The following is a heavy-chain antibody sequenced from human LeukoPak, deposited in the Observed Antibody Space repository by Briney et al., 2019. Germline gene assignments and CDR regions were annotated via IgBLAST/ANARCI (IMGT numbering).Heavy chain of an antibody. J-gene: IGHJ5*02. CDR1: GGSISSSSYY. V-gene: IGHV4-61*05. D-gene: IGHD1-20*01. Sequence: PSETLSLTCTVSGGSISSSSYYWNWIRQPPGKGLEWIGYIYYSGSTNYNPSLKSRVTISVDTSKNQFSLKLSSVTAADTAVYYCARQSYNWSPGWFDPWGQGTLVTVSS. CDR3: ARQSYNWSPGWFDP. CDR2: IYYSGST.